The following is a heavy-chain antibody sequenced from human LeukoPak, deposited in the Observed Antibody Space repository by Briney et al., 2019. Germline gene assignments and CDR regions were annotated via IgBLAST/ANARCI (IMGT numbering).Heavy chain of an antibody. CDR1: GFTFSSYA. Sequence: TGGSLRLSCAASGFTFSSYAMHWVRQAPGKGLEWVAVISYDGSNKYYADSVKGRFTISRDNSKNTLYLQMNSLRAEDTAVYYCARDGSETYYDYVWGSYRYFPSTYWGQGTLVTVSS. D-gene: IGHD3-16*02. J-gene: IGHJ4*02. CDR2: ISYDGSNK. V-gene: IGHV3-30-3*01. CDR3: ARDGSETYYDYVWGSYRYFPSTY.